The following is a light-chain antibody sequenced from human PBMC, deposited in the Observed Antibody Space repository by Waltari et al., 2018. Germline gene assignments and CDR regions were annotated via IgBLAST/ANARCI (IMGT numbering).Light chain of an antibody. CDR1: QSVSRF. CDR2: EAS. CDR3: QKYGTLPAT. V-gene: IGKV3-20*01. J-gene: IGKJ1*01. Sequence: EIVLTQSPGTLSLPPGERATLSCRASQSVSRFLAWYQQKPGQAPRLLIYEASSGATDIPDRFSGSGSGTDFSLTISRLEPEDFAVYYCQKYGTLPATFGQGTKVEIK.